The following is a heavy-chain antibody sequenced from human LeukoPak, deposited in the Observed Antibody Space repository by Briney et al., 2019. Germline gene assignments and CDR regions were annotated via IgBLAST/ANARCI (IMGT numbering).Heavy chain of an antibody. CDR1: GGSISSSSYY. J-gene: IGHJ6*03. V-gene: IGHV4-39*01. D-gene: IGHD3-10*01. CDR2: IYYSGST. CDR3: ARRPSTMVRGVIRYYYYYMDV. Sequence: SETLSLTCTVSGGSISSSSYYWGWIRQPPGKGLEWIGSIYYSGSTYYNPSLKSRVTISVDTSKNQFSLKLSSVTAADTAVYYCARRPSTMVRGVIRYYYYYMDVWGKGTTVTISS.